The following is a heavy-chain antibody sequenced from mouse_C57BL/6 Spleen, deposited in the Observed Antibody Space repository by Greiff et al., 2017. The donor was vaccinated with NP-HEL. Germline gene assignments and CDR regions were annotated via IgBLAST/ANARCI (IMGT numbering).Heavy chain of an antibody. V-gene: IGHV5-4*01. CDR3: AREGVITTFDY. Sequence: DVHLVESGGGLVKPGGSLKLSCAASGFTFSSYAMSWVRQTPEKRLEWVATISDGGSYTYYPDNVKGRFTISRDNAKNNLYLQMSHLKSEDTAMYYCAREGVITTFDYWGQGTTLTVSS. CDR1: GFTFSSYA. CDR2: ISDGGSYT. J-gene: IGHJ2*01. D-gene: IGHD2-4*01.